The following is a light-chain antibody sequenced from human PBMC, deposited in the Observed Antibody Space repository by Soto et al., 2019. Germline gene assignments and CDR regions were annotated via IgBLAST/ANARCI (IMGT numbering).Light chain of an antibody. V-gene: IGKV3-20*01. CDR2: DAS. CDR1: QRVASD. CDR3: QVYGIPLPG. J-gene: IGKJ4*01. Sequence: LKMSAGALSLKKEEGATLSCRASQRVASDLAWYLQKPGQPPRLLIYDASISATGIPDRISGSGSERDFTLTISRLEPEDCAGYYSQVYGIPLPGFCGGSMV.